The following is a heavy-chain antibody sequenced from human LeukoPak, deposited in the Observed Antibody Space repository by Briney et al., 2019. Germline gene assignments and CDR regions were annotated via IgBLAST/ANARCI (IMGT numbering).Heavy chain of an antibody. CDR3: ARTYDFGRGPPGDAFDN. D-gene: IGHD3-3*01. CDR2: IDARSGIT. V-gene: IGHV3-48*01. Sequence: PGGSLRLSCAASGFTFNSYNMNWVRQAPGKGPEWVSYIDARSGITYYADSVQGRFTISRDNAKESVFLQMNGLRVDDTAVYYCARTYDFGRGPPGDAFDNWGQGTPVIVSS. CDR1: GFTFNSYN. J-gene: IGHJ3*02.